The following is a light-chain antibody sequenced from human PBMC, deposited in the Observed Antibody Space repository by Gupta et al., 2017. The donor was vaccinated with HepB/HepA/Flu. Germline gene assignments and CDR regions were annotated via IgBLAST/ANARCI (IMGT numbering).Light chain of an antibody. Sequence: QSVLTQPPPASGIPGQRVTLSCSGSSSNIGSNTVNWYQQLPGTAPKLLIYSSDQRPSGVPDRFSGSRSGTSASLAISGLQSDDEADYYCAAWDDSLSGHWVFGGGTKLTVL. CDR1: SSNIGSNT. CDR2: SSD. CDR3: AAWDDSLSGHWV. J-gene: IGLJ3*02. V-gene: IGLV1-44*01.